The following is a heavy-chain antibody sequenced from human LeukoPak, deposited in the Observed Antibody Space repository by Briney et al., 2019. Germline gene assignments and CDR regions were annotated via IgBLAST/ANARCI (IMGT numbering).Heavy chain of an antibody. CDR3: ARGGLNWNYFFDY. V-gene: IGHV1-2*02. D-gene: IGHD1-7*01. CDR2: INPNSGGT. Sequence: ASVKVSCKASGYTFTSYYMHWVRQAPGQGLEWMGWINPNSGGTNYAQKFQGRVTMTRDTSISTAYMELSRLRSDDTAVYYCARGGLNWNYFFDYWGQGTLVTVSS. J-gene: IGHJ4*02. CDR1: GYTFTSYY.